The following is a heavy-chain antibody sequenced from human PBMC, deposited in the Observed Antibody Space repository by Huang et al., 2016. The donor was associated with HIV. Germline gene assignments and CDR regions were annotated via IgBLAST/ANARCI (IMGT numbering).Heavy chain of an antibody. D-gene: IGHD6-13*01. V-gene: IGHV4-39*02. Sequence: QLQLQESGPGLVKPSETLSLTCSVSGGSIRSDTDLWGWIRQPPGKGLEWIGLIYSSGNTYYNQSLKSRVTITVDTSKNHVSLRLSSVTAADTVVYFCARVAAPLFYDAFDIWGQGTVVTVSS. CDR1: GGSIRSDTDL. CDR3: ARVAAPLFYDAFDI. J-gene: IGHJ3*02. CDR2: IYSSGNT.